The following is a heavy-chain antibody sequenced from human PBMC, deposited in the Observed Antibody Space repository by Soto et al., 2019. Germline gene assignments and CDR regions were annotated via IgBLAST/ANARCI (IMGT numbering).Heavy chain of an antibody. V-gene: IGHV4-31*03. CDR2: IYYSGST. CDR1: GGSISSGGYY. Sequence: SETLSLTCTVSGGSISSGGYYWSWIRQHPGKGLEWIGYIYYSGSTYYNPSLKSRVTISVDTSKNQFSLKLSSVTAADTAVYYCARVFVVVPAAKVIDYWGQGTLDTVSS. J-gene: IGHJ4*02. CDR3: ARVFVVVPAAKVIDY. D-gene: IGHD2-2*01.